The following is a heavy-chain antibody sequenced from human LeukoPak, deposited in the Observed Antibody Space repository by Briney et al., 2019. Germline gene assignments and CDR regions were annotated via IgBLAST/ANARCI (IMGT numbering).Heavy chain of an antibody. CDR3: ARVEGVLMAYGFPYFFDY. Sequence: PGGSLRLSCAASRFTFTNYWMSWVRQAPGKGLEWVANINQDGSEKYYVDSMKGRFTISRDNAKNSLYLQMNSLRAEDTAVYYCARVEGVLMAYGFPYFFDYWGQGTLVTVSS. V-gene: IGHV3-7*01. CDR1: RFTFTNYW. J-gene: IGHJ4*02. D-gene: IGHD2-8*01. CDR2: INQDGSEK.